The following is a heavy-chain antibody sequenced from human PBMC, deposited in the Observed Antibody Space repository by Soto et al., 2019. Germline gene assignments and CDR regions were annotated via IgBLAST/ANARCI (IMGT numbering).Heavy chain of an antibody. CDR1: GGSISGSY. J-gene: IGHJ4*02. Sequence: PSETLSLTCTVSGGSISGSYWSWIRQPPGKGLEWIGYIYYSGSTNYNPSLKSRVTISVDTSKNQFSLKLSSVTAADTAVYYCARDSRSTVTMFDYWGQRTPVTVSS. V-gene: IGHV4-59*01. CDR2: IYYSGST. CDR3: ARDSRSTVTMFDY. D-gene: IGHD4-17*01.